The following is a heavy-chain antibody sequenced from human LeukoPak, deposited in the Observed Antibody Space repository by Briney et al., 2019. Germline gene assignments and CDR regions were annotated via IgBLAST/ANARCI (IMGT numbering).Heavy chain of an antibody. CDR3: ARAKGGKDAFDI. J-gene: IGHJ3*02. CDR2: VTPNSGDT. V-gene: IGHV1-2*06. D-gene: IGHD4-23*01. Sequence: GASVKVSCKASGFTFTGYYMHWVRQAPGQGLEWMGRVTPNSGDTNYAQKFQGRVTMTRDTSISTAYMELSSLRSEDTAVYYCARAKGGKDAFDIWGQGTMVTVSS. CDR1: GFTFTGYY.